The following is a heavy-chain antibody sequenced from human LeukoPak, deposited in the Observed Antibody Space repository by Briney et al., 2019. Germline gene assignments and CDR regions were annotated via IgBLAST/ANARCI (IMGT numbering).Heavy chain of an antibody. D-gene: IGHD6-13*01. V-gene: IGHV3-30*04. CDR2: ISYDGSNK. J-gene: IGHJ4*02. CDR3: ASATGAAAGRFDY. CDR1: GFAFSSYA. Sequence: GGSLRLSCAASGFAFSSYAMHWVRQAPGKGLEWVAVISYDGSNKYYADSVKGQFTISRDNSKNTLYLQMNSLRAEDTAVYYCASATGAAAGRFDYWGQGTLVTVSS.